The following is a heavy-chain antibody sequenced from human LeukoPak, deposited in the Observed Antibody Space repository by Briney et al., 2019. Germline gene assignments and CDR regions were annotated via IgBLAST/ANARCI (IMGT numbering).Heavy chain of an antibody. CDR1: GYTFTSYG. V-gene: IGHV1-18*01. J-gene: IGHJ5*02. D-gene: IGHD2-15*01. CDR3: ARYCSGGSCWRWFDP. CDR2: ISAYNGNT. Sequence: GASVKVSCKASGYTFTSYGISWVRQAPGQGLEWMGWISAYNGNTNYVQKLQGRVTMTTDTSTSTAYMELRSLRSDDTAVYYCARYCSGGSCWRWFDPWGQGTLVTVSS.